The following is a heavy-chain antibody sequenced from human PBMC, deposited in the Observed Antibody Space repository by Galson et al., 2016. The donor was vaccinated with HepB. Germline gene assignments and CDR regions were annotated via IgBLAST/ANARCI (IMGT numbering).Heavy chain of an antibody. CDR1: GYILTTYA. J-gene: IGHJ6*02. D-gene: IGHD5-12*01. CDR3: ARVAGELVGSGNDWWAMGHYGMDV. CDR2: INAGDGNT. Sequence: SVKVSCKASGYILTTYALHWVRQAPGQRLEWMGWINAGDGNTKYSQKFQGRVTVTRDTSASTAYMELSSLRSEDTAVYYCARVAGELVGSGNDWWAMGHYGMDVWGQGTTVTVSS. V-gene: IGHV1-3*01.